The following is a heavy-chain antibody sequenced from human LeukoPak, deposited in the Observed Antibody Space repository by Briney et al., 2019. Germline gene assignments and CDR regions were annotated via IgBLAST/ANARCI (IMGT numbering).Heavy chain of an antibody. Sequence: SETLSLTCTVSGGSISSSLYYWGRIRQPPGKGLEWIGNIYFDGSTYYNPSLKSRATISIDTSKNQFSLKLTSVTAADTAVYYCARDGKSYYDFWSGLTGFDPWGQGTLVTVSS. V-gene: IGHV4-39*07. CDR2: IYFDGST. J-gene: IGHJ5*02. CDR1: GGSISSSLYY. D-gene: IGHD3-3*01. CDR3: ARDGKSYYDFWSGLTGFDP.